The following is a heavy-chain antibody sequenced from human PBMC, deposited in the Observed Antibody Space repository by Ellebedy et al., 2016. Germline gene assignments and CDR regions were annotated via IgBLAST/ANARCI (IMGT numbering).Heavy chain of an antibody. J-gene: IGHJ3*02. D-gene: IGHD5/OR15-5a*01. CDR3: ARAQSHLRFGAFDI. CDR1: GFTFSSYS. CDR2: ISSSSSYI. Sequence: GGSLRLSCAASGFTFSSYSMNWVRQAPGKGLEWVSSISSSSSYIYYADSVKGRFTISRDNAKNSLYLQMNSLRDEDTAVYYCARAQSHLRFGAFDIWGQGTMVTVSS. V-gene: IGHV3-21*01.